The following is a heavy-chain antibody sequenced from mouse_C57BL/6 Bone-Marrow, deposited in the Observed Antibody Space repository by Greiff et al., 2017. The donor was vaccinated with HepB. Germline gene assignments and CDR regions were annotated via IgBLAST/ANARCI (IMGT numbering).Heavy chain of an antibody. J-gene: IGHJ3*01. CDR2: IYPRSGNT. CDR1: GYTFTSYG. V-gene: IGHV1-81*01. Sequence: VKLMESGAELARPGASVKLSCKASGYTFTSYGISWVKQRTGQGLEWIGEIYPRSGNTYYNEKFKGKATLTADTSSSTAYMELRSLTSEDSAVYFCARRGSSVSAWFAYWGQGTLVTVSA. CDR3: ARRGSSVSAWFAY. D-gene: IGHD3-2*02.